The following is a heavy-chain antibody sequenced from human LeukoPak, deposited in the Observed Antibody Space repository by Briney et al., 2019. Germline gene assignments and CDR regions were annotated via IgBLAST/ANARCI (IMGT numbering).Heavy chain of an antibody. V-gene: IGHV4-59*10. J-gene: IGHJ6*03. CDR1: GGSTGSDY. CDR3: ARAGGGYSNYTPPYYYIDV. CDR2: IYTSGST. Sequence: SETLSLTCAVYGGSTGSDYWSWIRQPAGKGREGIGRIYTSGSTNYNPSLKRRVTMSVDTSKNQFSLTLSSATAADPAVYYCARAGGGYSNYTPPYYYIDVWGKGTTVPVSS. D-gene: IGHD4-11*01.